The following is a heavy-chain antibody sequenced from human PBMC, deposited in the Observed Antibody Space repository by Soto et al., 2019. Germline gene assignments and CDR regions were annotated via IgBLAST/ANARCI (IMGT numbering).Heavy chain of an antibody. Sequence: SETLSLTCAVYGGSFSGYYWSWIRQPPGKGLEWIGEINHSGSTNYNPSLKSRVTISVDTSKNQFSLKLSSVTAADTAVYYCARGTSDYYDSSGYLNWGQGILVTVSS. CDR2: INHSGST. CDR1: GGSFSGYY. J-gene: IGHJ4*02. CDR3: ARGTSDYYDSSGYLN. V-gene: IGHV4-34*01. D-gene: IGHD3-22*01.